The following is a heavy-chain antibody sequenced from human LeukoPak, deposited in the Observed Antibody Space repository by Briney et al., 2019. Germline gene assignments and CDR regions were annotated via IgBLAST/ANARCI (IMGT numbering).Heavy chain of an antibody. Sequence: GGSLRLSCAASGFTFSSYEMNWVRQAPGKGLERVSFISSSVSTIYYADSAKGRFTVSRDNARNSLYLQMNSLRAEDTAIYYCARDGSRDSYYYYGMDVWGQGTTVTVSS. J-gene: IGHJ6*02. CDR1: GFTFSSYE. V-gene: IGHV3-48*03. CDR2: ISSSVSTI. CDR3: ARDGSRDSYYYYGMDV. D-gene: IGHD5-24*01.